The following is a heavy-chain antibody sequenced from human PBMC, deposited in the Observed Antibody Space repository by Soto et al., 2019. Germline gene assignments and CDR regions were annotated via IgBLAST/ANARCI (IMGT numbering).Heavy chain of an antibody. CDR2: ISVFNGNT. J-gene: IGHJ3*01. CDR3: GRDGSGGIIDS. CDR1: GYTFTGYG. D-gene: IGHD2-15*01. Sequence: QVQLVQSGAEVKKPGASVKVSCKTSGYTFTGYGINWVRQAPGHGLEWMGWISVFNGNTKYGQNIQDRVIMTTDTPTSTAYMELRSLRSDDTAGYFCGRDGSGGIIDSWGQGTMLIVSS. V-gene: IGHV1-18*01.